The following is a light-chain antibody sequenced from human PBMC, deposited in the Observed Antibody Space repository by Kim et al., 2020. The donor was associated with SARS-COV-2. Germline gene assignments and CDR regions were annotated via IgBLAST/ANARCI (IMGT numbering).Light chain of an antibody. CDR1: QSVSSK. V-gene: IGKV3-15*01. CDR2: GAS. Sequence: SVSPGERATRTCRASQSVSSKLAWYQQKPGQAPRLLIYGASTRATGIPARFSGSGSGTEFTLTISSLQSEDFAVYYCQQYNNWPYTFGQGTKLEI. J-gene: IGKJ2*01. CDR3: QQYNNWPYT.